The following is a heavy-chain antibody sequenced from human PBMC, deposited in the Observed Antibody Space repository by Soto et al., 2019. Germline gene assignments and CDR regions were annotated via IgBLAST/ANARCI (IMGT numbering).Heavy chain of an antibody. J-gene: IGHJ2*01. CDR3: ASGGYCGGDCPPFDL. V-gene: IGHV3-74*01. D-gene: IGHD2-21*02. CDR2: INSDGSST. Sequence: EVQLVESGGGLVQPGGSLRLSCAASGFTFSSYWMHWVRQAPGKGLVWVSRINSDGSSTSYADSVKGRFTISRDNAKNTLYLKMNSLRAEDTAVYYCASGGYCGGDCPPFDLWGRGTLVTVSS. CDR1: GFTFSSYW.